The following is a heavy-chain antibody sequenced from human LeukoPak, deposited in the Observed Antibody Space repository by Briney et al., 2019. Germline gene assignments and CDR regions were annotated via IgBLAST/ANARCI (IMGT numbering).Heavy chain of an antibody. J-gene: IGHJ6*03. Sequence: GGSLRLSRAASGLTFSTYTMNWVRQAPGKGLEWVSSISSTSSYIYYADSVKGRFTISRDNAKNSLYLQMNNLKAEDTAAYYCARDFASSRGGNLYSYMDVWGKGTTVTVSS. CDR1: GLTFSTYT. D-gene: IGHD3-16*01. CDR2: ISSTSSYI. CDR3: ARDFASSRGGNLYSYMDV. V-gene: IGHV3-21*01.